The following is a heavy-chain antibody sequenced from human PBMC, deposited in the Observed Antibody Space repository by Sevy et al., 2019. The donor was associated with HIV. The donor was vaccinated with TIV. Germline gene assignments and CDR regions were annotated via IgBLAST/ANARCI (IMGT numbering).Heavy chain of an antibody. CDR3: VRDKEVGASILDA. D-gene: IGHD1-26*01. CDR2: IKQDGSEA. J-gene: IGHJ5*02. V-gene: IGHV3-7*03. CDR1: GFNFRNFW. Sequence: GGSLRLSCVPSGFNFRNFWMSWVRQAPGKGLECVADIKQDGSEAYYVDSVKGRFTISRDNAKNSLYLQMNSLRDEDTAMYFCVRDKEVGASILDAWGQGTPVTVSS.